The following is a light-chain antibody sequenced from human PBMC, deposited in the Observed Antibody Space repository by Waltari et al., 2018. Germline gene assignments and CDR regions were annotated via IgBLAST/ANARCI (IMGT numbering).Light chain of an antibody. CDR1: NSNIGNDP. V-gene: IGLV1-44*01. CDR2: SIN. J-gene: IGLJ2*01. CDR3: AAWDVSLNAVV. Sequence: QSVLTQPPSASGTPGQRVTMSCSGSNSNIGNDPVNCYQQLPGAAPRLLVNSINVRPSGVPDRFSVSKSGTSASLAISGLQSEDEADYYCAAWDVSLNAVVFGGGTKLSVL.